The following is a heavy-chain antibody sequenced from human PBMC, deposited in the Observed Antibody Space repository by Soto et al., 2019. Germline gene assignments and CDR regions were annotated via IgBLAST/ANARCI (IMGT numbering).Heavy chain of an antibody. CDR2: MNPNSGNT. D-gene: IGHD1-1*01. Sequence: ASVKVSCKASGYTFTSYDINWVRQATGQGLEWMGWMNPNSGNTGYAQKFQGRVTMTRNTSISIAYMELSSLRSEDTAVYYCARGLDGFGSYYYYYMDVWGKGTTVTVSS. V-gene: IGHV1-8*01. CDR3: ARGLDGFGSYYYYYMDV. J-gene: IGHJ6*03. CDR1: GYTFTSYD.